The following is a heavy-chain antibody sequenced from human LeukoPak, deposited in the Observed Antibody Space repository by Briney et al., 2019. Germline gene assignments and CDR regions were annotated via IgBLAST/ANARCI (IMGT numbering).Heavy chain of an antibody. J-gene: IGHJ3*02. V-gene: IGHV4-59*01. Sequence: PSETLSLTCTVSGGSISSYYWSWIRQPPGKGLEWIGYIYYSGSTNYNPSLKSRVTISVDTSKNQFSLKPSPVTAADTAVYYCARFKPLIGAFDIWGQGTMVTVSS. D-gene: IGHD3-16*02. CDR2: IYYSGST. CDR3: ARFKPLIGAFDI. CDR1: GGSISSYY.